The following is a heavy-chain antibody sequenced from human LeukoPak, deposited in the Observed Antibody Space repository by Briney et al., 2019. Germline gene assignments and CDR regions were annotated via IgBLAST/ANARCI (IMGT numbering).Heavy chain of an antibody. V-gene: IGHV4-31*03. CDR2: ISYSGST. CDR3: GRGSPSPGGIIYYFDY. D-gene: IGHD3-16*01. CDR1: GGSISSGTYY. Sequence: SETLSRTCTVSGGSISSGTYYWNWIRQHPEKGLEWIGYISYSGSTYYNPSLRSRVTISIHTSENQFSLRLTSVSAADTAVYYCGRGSPSPGGIIYYFDYWGQGALVTVSS. J-gene: IGHJ4*02.